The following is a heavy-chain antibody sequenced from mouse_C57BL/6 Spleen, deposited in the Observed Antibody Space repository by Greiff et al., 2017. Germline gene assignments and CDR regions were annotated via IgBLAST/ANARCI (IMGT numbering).Heavy chain of an antibody. Sequence: QVQLQQPGAELVKPGASVKMSCKASGYTFTSYWITWVKQRPGQGLEWFGDIYPGSGSTNYNEKFKSKATLTVDTSSSTAYMQLSSLTSEDSAVYYCARWDDYDAWFAYWGQGTLVTVSA. CDR3: ARWDDYDAWFAY. V-gene: IGHV1-55*01. J-gene: IGHJ3*01. D-gene: IGHD2-4*01. CDR2: IYPGSGST. CDR1: GYTFTSYW.